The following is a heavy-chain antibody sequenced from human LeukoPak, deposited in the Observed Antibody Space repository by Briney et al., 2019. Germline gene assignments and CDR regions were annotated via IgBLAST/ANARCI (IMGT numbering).Heavy chain of an antibody. CDR1: GGSISSTTYY. Sequence: PSETRSLTCTVYGGSISSTTYYWGWLRQPPGKGLEGIGRHYYSWGTYYSPSLMTRVTISVDTSKNQFSLNLTFVTAADTAVYYCARHPNQPSNSRGTLFDPWGKGTLVTVSS. CDR2: HYYSWGT. V-gene: IGHV4-39*01. CDR3: ARHPNQPSNSRGTLFDP. J-gene: IGHJ5*02. D-gene: IGHD4-23*01.